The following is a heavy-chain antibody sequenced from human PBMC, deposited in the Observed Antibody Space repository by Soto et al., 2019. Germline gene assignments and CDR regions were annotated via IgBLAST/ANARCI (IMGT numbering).Heavy chain of an antibody. V-gene: IGHV3-21*01. CDR3: ARSGEADRVRENWFDP. Sequence: GGSLRLSCAASGFTFSSYSMNWFRQAPGKGLEWVSSISSSSSYIYYADSVKGRFTISRDNAKNSLYLQMNSLRAEDTAVYYCARSGEADRVRENWFDPWGQGTLVTVSS. J-gene: IGHJ5*02. CDR1: GFTFSSYS. D-gene: IGHD3-16*01. CDR2: ISSSSSYI.